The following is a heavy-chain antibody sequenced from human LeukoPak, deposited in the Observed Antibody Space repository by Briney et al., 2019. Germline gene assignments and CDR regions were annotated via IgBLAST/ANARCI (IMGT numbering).Heavy chain of an antibody. Sequence: GGSLRLSCAASGFTFSSYAMNWVRQAPGKGLEWVSDISDSAGRTYYADSVKGRFTISRDNSENTLYLQMNSLRAEDTAVYYCAKSGGSSWPHFDCWGQGTLVTVSS. V-gene: IGHV3-23*01. CDR1: GFTFSSYA. J-gene: IGHJ4*02. CDR2: ISDSAGRT. D-gene: IGHD6-13*01. CDR3: AKSGGSSWPHFDC.